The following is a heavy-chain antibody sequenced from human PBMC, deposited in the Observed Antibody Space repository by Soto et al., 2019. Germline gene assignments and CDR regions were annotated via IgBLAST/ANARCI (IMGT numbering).Heavy chain of an antibody. CDR1: GFTFSSYS. CDR2: ISSSSSTI. Sequence: GGSLRLSCAASGFTFSSYSMNWVRQAPGKGLEWVSYISSSSSTIYYADSVKGRFTISRDNAKNSLYLQMNSLRAEDTAVYYCATEMGVCYDRCDHYGMDLWGQGTTVTVYS. V-gene: IGHV3-48*01. CDR3: ATEMGVCYDRCDHYGMDL. D-gene: IGHD2-8*01. J-gene: IGHJ6*02.